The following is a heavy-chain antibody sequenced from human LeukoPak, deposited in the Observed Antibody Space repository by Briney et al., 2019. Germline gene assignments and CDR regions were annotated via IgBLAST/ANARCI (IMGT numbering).Heavy chain of an antibody. D-gene: IGHD6-6*01. CDR2: INHSGST. J-gene: IGHJ6*03. Sequence: SETLSLTCAVYGGSFSGYYWSWIRQPPGKGLEWIGEINHSGSTNYNPSLKSRVTISVDTSKNQFSLKLSSVTAADTAVYYCARLSSLNSSSAPYMDVWGKGTTVTVSS. V-gene: IGHV4-34*01. CDR1: GGSFSGYY. CDR3: ARLSSLNSSSAPYMDV.